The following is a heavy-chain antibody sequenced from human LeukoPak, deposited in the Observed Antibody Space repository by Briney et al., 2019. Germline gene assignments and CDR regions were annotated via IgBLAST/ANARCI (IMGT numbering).Heavy chain of an antibody. CDR2: IKGDESAR. CDR3: ARDVGGSLDY. D-gene: IGHD1-26*01. Sequence: GGSLRLSCAASGLTFSTYWMAWVRQAPGKGLEWVANIKGDESARHQADSVKGRFTISRDNAQNSVYLQMSTLRGEDTAVYYCARDVGGSLDYWGQGTLVTVSS. J-gene: IGHJ4*02. V-gene: IGHV3-7*01. CDR1: GLTFSTYW.